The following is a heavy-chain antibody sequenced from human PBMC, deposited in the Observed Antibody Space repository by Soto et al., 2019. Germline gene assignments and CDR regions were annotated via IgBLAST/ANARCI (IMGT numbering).Heavy chain of an antibody. J-gene: IGHJ5*02. CDR3: ASETNTAMSPGWCDP. D-gene: IGHD5-18*01. CDR2: IYHSGST. V-gene: IGHV4-4*02. CDR1: GGSISSTNW. Sequence: QVQLQESGPGLVKPSGTLSLTCAVSGGSISSTNWWSWVRQPPGTGLEWIGEIYHSGSTNYNPSLKSRVTISVDKSKNQFSLKLSSVTAADTAVYYCASETNTAMSPGWCDPWGQGTLVTVSS.